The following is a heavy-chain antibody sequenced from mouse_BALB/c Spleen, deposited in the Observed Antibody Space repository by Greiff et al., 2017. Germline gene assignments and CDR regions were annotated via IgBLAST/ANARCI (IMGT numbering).Heavy chain of an antibody. CDR3: AREGDSSGDYAMDY. CDR1: GYSFTGYY. D-gene: IGHD3-2*01. CDR2: INPYNGAT. V-gene: IGHV1-31*01. Sequence: EVHLVESGPELVKPGASVKISCKASGYSFTGYYMHWVKQSHVKSLEWIGRINPYNGATSYNQNFKDKASLTVDKSSSTAYMELHSLTSEDSAVYYCAREGDSSGDYAMDYWGQGTSVTVSS. J-gene: IGHJ4*01.